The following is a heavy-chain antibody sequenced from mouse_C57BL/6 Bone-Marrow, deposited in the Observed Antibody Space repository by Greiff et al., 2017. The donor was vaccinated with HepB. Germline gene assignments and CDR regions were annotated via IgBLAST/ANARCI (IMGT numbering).Heavy chain of an antibody. CDR1: GFTFSDYG. CDR2: ISSGSSTI. D-gene: IGHD2-5*01. V-gene: IGHV5-17*01. J-gene: IGHJ2*01. Sequence: LVESGGGLVKPGGSLKLSCAASGFTFSDYGMHWVRQAPEKGLEWVAYISSGSSTIYYADTVKGRFTISRDNAKNTLFLQMTSLRSEDTAMYYCARLYYSNPFDYWGQGTTLTVSS. CDR3: ARLYYSNPFDY.